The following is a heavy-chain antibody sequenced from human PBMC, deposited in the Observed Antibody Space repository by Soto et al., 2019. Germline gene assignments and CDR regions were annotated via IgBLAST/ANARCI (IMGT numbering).Heavy chain of an antibody. CDR1: GDSVSSNSAA. V-gene: IGHV6-1*01. J-gene: IGHJ6*02. CDR2: TYYGSRWYN. D-gene: IGHD1-26*01. Sequence: PSQTLSLTCAISGDSVSSNSAAWNWIRQSPSRGLEWLGKTYYGSRWYNDYAVSVRSRITINPDTSTNQFSLQLNSVTPEDTAVYYCARAATGGLSPYYHGMDVWGQGTTVTVSS. CDR3: ARAATGGLSPYYHGMDV.